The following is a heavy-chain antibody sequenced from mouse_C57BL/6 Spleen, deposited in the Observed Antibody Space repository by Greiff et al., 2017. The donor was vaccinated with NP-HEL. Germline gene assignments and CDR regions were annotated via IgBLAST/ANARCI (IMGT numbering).Heavy chain of an antibody. Sequence: EVMLVESGGGLVKPGGSLKLSCAASGFTFSSYAMSWVRQTPEKRLEWVATISDGGSYTYYPDNVKGRFTISRDNAKNNLYLQMSHLKSEDTAMYYCARDGGLRGGYFDVWGTGTTVTVSS. J-gene: IGHJ1*03. CDR3: ARDGGLRGGYFDV. D-gene: IGHD2-2*01. CDR2: ISDGGSYT. V-gene: IGHV5-4*01. CDR1: GFTFSSYA.